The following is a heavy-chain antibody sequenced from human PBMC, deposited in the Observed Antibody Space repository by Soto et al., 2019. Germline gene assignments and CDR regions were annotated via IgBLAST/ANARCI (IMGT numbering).Heavy chain of an antibody. CDR1: GGSSMISSYY. D-gene: IGHD1-26*01. CDR2: MYYSGST. J-gene: IGHJ4*02. V-gene: IGHV4-39*01. Sequence: QLQLQESGPRLMKPSETLSLTCDVSGGSSMISSYYCGWIRQPPGKGLEWIGSMYYSGSTYYNPSLKSRVTMSVDTSKNQFSLRLNSVTAADTAVYYCARLTILGATPYHFDYWGQGILVTVSS. CDR3: ARLTILGATPYHFDY.